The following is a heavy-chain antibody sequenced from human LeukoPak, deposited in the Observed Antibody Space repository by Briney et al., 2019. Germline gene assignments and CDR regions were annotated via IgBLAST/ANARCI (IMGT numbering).Heavy chain of an antibody. D-gene: IGHD1-26*01. CDR2: IKQDGSEK. CDR3: ARRRSYEVGAIPPNWFDP. CDR1: GFTFSSYW. Sequence: GGSLRLSCAASGFTFSSYWMSWVRQAPGKGLEWVANIKQDGSEKYYVDSVKGRFTISRGNAKNSLYLQMNSLRAEDTAVYYCARRRSYEVGAIPPNWFDPWGQGTLVTVSS. V-gene: IGHV3-7*03. J-gene: IGHJ5*02.